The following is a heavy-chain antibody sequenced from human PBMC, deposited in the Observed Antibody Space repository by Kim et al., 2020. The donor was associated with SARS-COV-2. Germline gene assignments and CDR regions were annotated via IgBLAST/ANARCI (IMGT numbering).Heavy chain of an antibody. J-gene: IGHJ4*02. V-gene: IGHV3-74*01. D-gene: IGHD6-19*01. CDR2: MNSDGSST. CDR3: ARCHSNDWYIDY. Sequence: GGSLRLSCAASGFTFSSYWMHWVRQAPGKGLVWVSHMNSDGSSTTYADSVKGRFTISRDNTKNTLYLQMNSLRAEDTAVYFCARCHSNDWYIDYWGQGTL. CDR1: GFTFSSYW.